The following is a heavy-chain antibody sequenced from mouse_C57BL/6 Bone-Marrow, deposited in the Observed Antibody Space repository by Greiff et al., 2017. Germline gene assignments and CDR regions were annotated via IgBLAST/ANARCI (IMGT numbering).Heavy chain of an antibody. J-gene: IGHJ4*01. Sequence: EVHLVESGEGLVKPGGSLKLSCAASGFTFSSYAMSWVRQTPEKRLEWVAYISSGGDYIYYADTVKGRFTISRDNARNTLYLQMSSLKSEDTAMYYCTRDDYDGYYVNYAMDYWGQGTSVTVSS. CDR1: GFTFSSYA. CDR3: TRDDYDGYYVNYAMDY. CDR2: ISSGGDYI. V-gene: IGHV5-9-1*02. D-gene: IGHD2-3*01.